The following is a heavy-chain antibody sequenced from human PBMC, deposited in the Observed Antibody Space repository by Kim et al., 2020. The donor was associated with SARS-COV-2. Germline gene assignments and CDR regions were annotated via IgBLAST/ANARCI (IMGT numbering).Heavy chain of an antibody. CDR2: IHYSGGI. Sequence: SETLSLTCAVSGGSVSIRDWWGWIRQSPGRGLEWIGYIHYSGGIYYNPSLKSRLTMSVDTSKNQFSLKMTSVTAVDTAVYYCVRCSAPPNYCMDFWGKGT. J-gene: IGHJ6*03. D-gene: IGHD2-15*01. CDR3: VRCSAPPNYCMDF. V-gene: IGHV4-28*05. CDR1: GGSVSIRDW.